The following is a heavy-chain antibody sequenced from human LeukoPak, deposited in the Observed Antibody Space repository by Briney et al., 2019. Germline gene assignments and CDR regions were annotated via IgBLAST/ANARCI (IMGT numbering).Heavy chain of an antibody. CDR2: IYYSGST. CDR3: ASLPGYYYDSSGYRDAFDI. Sequence: SETLSLTCTVSGGSISSSSYYWGWIRQPPGKGLEWIGSIYYSGSTYYNPSLESRVTISVDTSKNQFSLKLSSVTAADTAVYYCASLPGYYYDSSGYRDAFDIWGQGTMVTVSS. J-gene: IGHJ3*02. D-gene: IGHD3-22*01. V-gene: IGHV4-39*07. CDR1: GGSISSSSYY.